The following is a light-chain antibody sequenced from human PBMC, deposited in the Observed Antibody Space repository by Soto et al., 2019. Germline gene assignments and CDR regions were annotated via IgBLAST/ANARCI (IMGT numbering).Light chain of an antibody. CDR1: SSDVGSYNL. CDR2: EVT. V-gene: IGLV2-23*02. J-gene: IGLJ2*01. Sequence: QSALTQPASVSGSPGQSITISCTGTSSDVGSYNLVSWYQQHPGEAPKVITYEVTKRPSGISNRFSGSKSGKTASLTISGLQAEDEADYFCCSYAGGTSVVVFGGGTKLTVL. CDR3: CSYAGGTSVVV.